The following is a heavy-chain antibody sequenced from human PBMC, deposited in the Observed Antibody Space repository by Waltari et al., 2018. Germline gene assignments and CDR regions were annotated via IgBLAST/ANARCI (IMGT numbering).Heavy chain of an antibody. V-gene: IGHV1-69*06. Sequence: QVQLVQSGAEVKKPGSSVKVSCKASGGTFSSYAISWVRQAPGQGLEWMGGIIPIFGTANYAQKFQGRVTMTEDTSTDTAYMELSSLRSEDTAVYYCATFLAYCGGDCYSTVYWGQGTLVTVSS. J-gene: IGHJ4*02. D-gene: IGHD2-21*02. CDR1: GGTFSSYA. CDR3: ATFLAYCGGDCYSTVY. CDR2: IIPIFGTA.